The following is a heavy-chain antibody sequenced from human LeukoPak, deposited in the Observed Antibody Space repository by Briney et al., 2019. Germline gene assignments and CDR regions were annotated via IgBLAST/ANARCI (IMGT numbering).Heavy chain of an antibody. CDR2: INWNGGST. CDR3: ARLKAAAGSNFDD. D-gene: IGHD6-13*01. CDR1: GFTVSSNS. J-gene: IGHJ4*02. V-gene: IGHV3-20*04. Sequence: GRSLRLSCTVSGFTVSSNSMSWVRQAPGKGLEWVSGINWNGGSTSYADSVKGRFTISRDTAKNSLYLLMNSLRAEDTALYYCARLKAAAGSNFDDWGQGTLVTVSS.